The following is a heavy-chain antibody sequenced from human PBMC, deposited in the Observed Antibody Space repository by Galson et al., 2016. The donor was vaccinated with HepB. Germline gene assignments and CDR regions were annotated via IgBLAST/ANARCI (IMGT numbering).Heavy chain of an antibody. J-gene: IGHJ3*02. V-gene: IGHV3-74*01. D-gene: IGHD3-16*01. CDR3: VRDFLWGEGADAFDI. CDR2: INGDGRIT. Sequence: SLRLSCAASGFTFGDYAMHWVRQAPGKGLVWVSRINGDGRITNYADSVRGRFTISRDNAKNTVSLQMNSLRAEDTAIYYCVRDFLWGEGADAFDIWGQGTRVTVSS. CDR1: GFTFGDYA.